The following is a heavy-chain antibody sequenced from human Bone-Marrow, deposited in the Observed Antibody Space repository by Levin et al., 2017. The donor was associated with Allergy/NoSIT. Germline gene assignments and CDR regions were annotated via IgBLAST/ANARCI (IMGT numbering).Heavy chain of an antibody. CDR2: LDGSSGKT. Sequence: GGSLRLSCAASGLTFSSYAMSWVRQAPGKGLEWVSSLDGSSGKTHYADVVKGRFTISREYSKNTLFLQMNSLRVEDTARYYCAKAGTTVMLDYSYLDVWGEGTAVTVSS. CDR3: AKAGTTVMLDYSYLDV. V-gene: IGHV3-23*01. D-gene: IGHD4-17*01. CDR1: GLTFSSYA. J-gene: IGHJ6*03.